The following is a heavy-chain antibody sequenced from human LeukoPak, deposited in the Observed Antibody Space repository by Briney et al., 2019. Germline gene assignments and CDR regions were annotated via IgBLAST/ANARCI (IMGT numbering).Heavy chain of an antibody. J-gene: IGHJ5*02. CDR3: ARDVGGPYGSGRIWNWFDP. CDR1: GFTFSNYA. Sequence: GGSLRLSCAASGFTFSNYAMNWVRQAPGKGLEWVSAISGGGGTTDYADSVRGRFTISRDKSKNTLYLQMNSLRAEDTAVYYCARDVGGPYGSGRIWNWFDPWGQGTLVTVSS. D-gene: IGHD3-10*01. V-gene: IGHV3-23*01. CDR2: ISGGGGTT.